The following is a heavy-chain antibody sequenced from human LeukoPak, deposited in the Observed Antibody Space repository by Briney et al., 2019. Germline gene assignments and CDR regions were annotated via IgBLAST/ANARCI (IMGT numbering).Heavy chain of an antibody. Sequence: GGSLRLSCAASGFTFSSYGMHWVRQAPGKGLEWVAVIWYDGSNKYYADSVKGRFTISRDNSKNTLYLQMNSLRAEDTAVYYCARDRDIVVVPAAILDYWGQGTLVTVSS. CDR1: GFTFSSYG. D-gene: IGHD2-2*02. CDR2: IWYDGSNK. CDR3: ARDRDIVVVPAAILDY. V-gene: IGHV3-33*01. J-gene: IGHJ4*02.